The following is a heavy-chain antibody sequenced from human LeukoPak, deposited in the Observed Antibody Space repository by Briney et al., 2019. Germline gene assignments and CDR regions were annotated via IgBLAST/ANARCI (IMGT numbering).Heavy chain of an antibody. CDR3: ARAQLLWFGELLPHFDY. V-gene: IGHV4-34*01. J-gene: IGHJ4*02. CDR2: INHSGST. CDR1: GGSFSGYY. D-gene: IGHD3-10*01. Sequence: TPSETLSLTCAVYGGSFSGYYWSWIRQPPGKGLEWIGEINHSGSTNYNPSLKSRVTISVDTSKNQFSLKLSSVTAADTAVYYCARAQLLWFGELLPHFDYWGQGTLVTVSS.